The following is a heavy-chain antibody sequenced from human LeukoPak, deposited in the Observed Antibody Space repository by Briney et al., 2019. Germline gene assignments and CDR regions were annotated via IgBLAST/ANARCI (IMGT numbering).Heavy chain of an antibody. J-gene: IGHJ4*02. D-gene: IGHD6-19*01. CDR1: GYTFTSYD. CDR3: ARGPGIAVAGTRAGVAKIDY. Sequence: GASVKVPCKASGYTFTSYDINWVRQAPGQGLEWMGWISAYNGNTNYAQKLQGRVTMTTDTSTSTAYMELRSLRSDDTAVYYCARGPGIAVAGTRAGVAKIDYWGQGTLVTVSS. CDR2: ISAYNGNT. V-gene: IGHV1-18*01.